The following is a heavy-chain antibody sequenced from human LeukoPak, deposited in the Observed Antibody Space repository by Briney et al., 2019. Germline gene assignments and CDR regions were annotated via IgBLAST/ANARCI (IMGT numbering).Heavy chain of an antibody. V-gene: IGHV5-51*01. CDR1: GYSFTNYW. CDR3: ARQTAMGRSGDF. CDR2: IDPSDSDT. Sequence: GESLKISCKASGYSFTNYWIGWVRQMPEKGLEWMGIIDPSDSDTRYIPSFQGQVTISADKSLTTAYLQWNSLKASDTAMYYCARQTAMGRSGDFWGQGTLVTVSS. D-gene: IGHD5-18*01. J-gene: IGHJ4*02.